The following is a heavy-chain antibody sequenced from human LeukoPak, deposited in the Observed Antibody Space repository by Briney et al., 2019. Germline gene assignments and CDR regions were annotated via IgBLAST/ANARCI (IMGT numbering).Heavy chain of an antibody. J-gene: IGHJ3*02. CDR1: GYTFTSYG. Sequence: ASVNVSCQASGYTFTSYGISWVRQAPGQGLEWMGWISAYNGNTNYAQKLQGRVTMTTDTSTSTAYMELRSLRSDDTAVYYCARDLKAPDAFDIWGQGTMVTVSS. V-gene: IGHV1-18*01. CDR2: ISAYNGNT. D-gene: IGHD6-6*01. CDR3: ARDLKAPDAFDI.